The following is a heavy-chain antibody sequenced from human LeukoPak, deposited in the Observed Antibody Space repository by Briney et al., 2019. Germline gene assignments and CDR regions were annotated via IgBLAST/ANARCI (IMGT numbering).Heavy chain of an antibody. D-gene: IGHD4-17*01. Sequence: GASVKVSCKASGYTCIGYYIHWVRQAPGQGLEWMAWINPNSGVTNYAQKFQGRVTLTRDTPISAVYMEVSGLTSDDTAVHYCARAHMTTVTLGDYWGQGTLVTVSS. CDR3: ARAHMTTVTLGDY. CDR1: GYTCIGYY. V-gene: IGHV1-2*02. J-gene: IGHJ4*02. CDR2: INPNSGVT.